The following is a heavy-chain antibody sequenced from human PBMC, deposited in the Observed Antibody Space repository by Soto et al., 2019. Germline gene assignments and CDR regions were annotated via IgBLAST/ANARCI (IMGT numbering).Heavy chain of an antibody. J-gene: IGHJ4*02. CDR1: GDSISGFY. Sequence: SETLSLTCTVSGDSISGFYWSWIRQPPGKGLQWIGYVYYNGNTNYNPSLKGRVTMSVDTSKNQFSLQLTSVTAADTAVYFCSKYRRTDAEGYSFEYWGQGALVTVSS. D-gene: IGHD2-15*01. CDR2: VYYNGNT. V-gene: IGHV4-59*01. CDR3: SKYRRTDAEGYSFEY.